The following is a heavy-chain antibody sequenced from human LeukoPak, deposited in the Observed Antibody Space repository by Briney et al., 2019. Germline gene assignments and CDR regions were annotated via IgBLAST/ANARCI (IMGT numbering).Heavy chain of an antibody. CDR3: ARRSHYDLWSGYLH. J-gene: IGHJ4*02. V-gene: IGHV1-8*03. CDR1: GYTFTSYD. CDR2: MNPNSGNT. Sequence: ASVKVSCKASGYTFTSYDINWVRQATGQGLEWMGWMNPNSGNTGYAQKFQGRVTITRNTSISTAYMELSSLRSEDTAVYYCARRSHYDLWSGYLHWGQGTLVTVSS. D-gene: IGHD3-3*01.